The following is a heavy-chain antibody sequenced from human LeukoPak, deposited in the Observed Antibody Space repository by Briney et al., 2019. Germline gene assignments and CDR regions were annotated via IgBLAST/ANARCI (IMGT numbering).Heavy chain of an antibody. D-gene: IGHD4-23*01. CDR3: ARGLSRWSTPTSSYYYRMDV. V-gene: IGHV1-69*13. Sequence: ASVKVSCKASGGTLSSYSISWVQQAPGQGLEWMGGIIPIFGSANFAQKFQGRVTITADDSTNTAYMELSSLRSEDTAFYYCARGLSRWSTPTSSYYYRMDVWGQGTTVVVSS. CDR1: GGTLSSYS. J-gene: IGHJ6*02. CDR2: IIPIFGSA.